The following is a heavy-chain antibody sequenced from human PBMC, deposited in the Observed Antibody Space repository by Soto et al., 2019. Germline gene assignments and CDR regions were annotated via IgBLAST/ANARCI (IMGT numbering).Heavy chain of an antibody. J-gene: IGHJ6*02. CDR2: IKSKTDGGTT. Sequence: LRLSCAASGFTFSNAWMNWVRQAPGRGLEWVGRIKSKTDGGTTDYAAPVKGRFTISRDDSKNTLYLQMNSLKTEDTAVYYFTTGAFYDRKYYYYGMDVWGQGTTVTVSS. CDR1: GFTFSNAW. CDR3: TTGAFYDRKYYYYGMDV. V-gene: IGHV3-15*07. D-gene: IGHD3-22*01.